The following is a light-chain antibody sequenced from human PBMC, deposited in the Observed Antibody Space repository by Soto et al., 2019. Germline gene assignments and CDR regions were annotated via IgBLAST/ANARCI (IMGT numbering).Light chain of an antibody. J-gene: IGLJ1*01. CDR1: TRDVGGYNF. Sequence: QSALTQPASVSGSPGQSITISCTGTTRDVGGYNFVSWYQHHPGEAPKLMIYEVSNRPSGVSHRFSATKSGNTASLTISGLQAEDEADYYCSSYTTSRTLAGVFGTGTKVTVL. CDR3: SSYTTSRTLAGV. V-gene: IGLV2-14*01. CDR2: EVS.